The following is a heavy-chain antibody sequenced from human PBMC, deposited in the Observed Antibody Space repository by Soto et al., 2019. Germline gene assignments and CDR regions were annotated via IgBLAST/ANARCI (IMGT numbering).Heavy chain of an antibody. CDR3: ATKRTPITTIGPGY. J-gene: IGHJ4*02. Sequence: GGSLRLCCAASGFTFSNAWMGWVRQAPGKGLEWVGRIKSKTDGGTTDYAAAVKGRFTISREDSKNTVYLQMNSLKTEDTAVYYCATKRTPITTIGPGYWGQGTLVTVSS. D-gene: IGHD1-20*01. CDR2: IKSKTDGGTT. CDR1: GFTFSNAW. V-gene: IGHV3-15*01.